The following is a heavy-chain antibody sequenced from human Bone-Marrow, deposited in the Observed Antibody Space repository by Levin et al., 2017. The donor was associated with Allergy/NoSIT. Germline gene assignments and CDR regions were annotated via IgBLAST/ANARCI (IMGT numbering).Heavy chain of an antibody. J-gene: IGHJ4*02. CDR1: GTYISFYS. D-gene: IGHD3-16*01. Sequence: SETLSLTCTVSGTYISFYSWSWIRQSPGKGLDWIGYLYNSGSINYNPSLKSRVAISVDTSKNQFSLKLTSVTAADTAIYYCARAEVWGNYPFYFDDWGQGTLVTVSS. CDR2: LYNSGSI. V-gene: IGHV4-59*01. CDR3: ARAEVWGNYPFYFDD.